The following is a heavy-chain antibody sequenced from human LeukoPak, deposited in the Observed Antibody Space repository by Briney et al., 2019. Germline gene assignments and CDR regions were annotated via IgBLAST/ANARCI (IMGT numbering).Heavy chain of an antibody. CDR2: IWYDGSNK. J-gene: IGHJ4*02. CDR1: GFTSTSYG. Sequence: PGRSLRPSCAASGFTSTSYGTHCVSQAPGKGLEWVAVIWYDGSNKYYADPVKGRFTISRDNSKNTLYLQMNSLRVEDTAVYYCARDRGFWSGFDYWGQGTLVTVSS. CDR3: ARDRGFWSGFDY. D-gene: IGHD3-3*01. V-gene: IGHV3-33*01.